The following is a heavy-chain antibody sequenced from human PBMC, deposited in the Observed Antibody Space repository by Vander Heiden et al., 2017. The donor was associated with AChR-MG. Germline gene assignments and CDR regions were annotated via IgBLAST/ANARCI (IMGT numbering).Heavy chain of an antibody. CDR1: GFTFSSYG. V-gene: IGHV3-30*18. Sequence: QVQLVESGGGVVQPGRSLSLSCAASGFTFSSYGIHWVRQAPGKGLEWVAVISYDGSNKYYADSVKGRFTISRDNSKNTLYLQMNSLRAEDTAVYYCAKGGRGGATLDYWGQGTLVTVSS. D-gene: IGHD1-26*01. CDR3: AKGGRGGATLDY. CDR2: ISYDGSNK. J-gene: IGHJ4*02.